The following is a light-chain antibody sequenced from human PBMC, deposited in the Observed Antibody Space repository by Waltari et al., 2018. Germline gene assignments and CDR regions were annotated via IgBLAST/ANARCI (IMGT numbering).Light chain of an antibody. V-gene: IGKV3-20*01. CDR1: KSISRY. Sequence: IMLTQPPGTLFLFPGERGTPSCRASKSISRYLAWYQQKPGQAPRLLIYAASTRATGIPDRFSGSGSGTDFTLTISGLEPEDSAVYYCQHHFRLPPTFGQGTKVEIK. CDR3: QHHFRLPPT. CDR2: AAS. J-gene: IGKJ1*01.